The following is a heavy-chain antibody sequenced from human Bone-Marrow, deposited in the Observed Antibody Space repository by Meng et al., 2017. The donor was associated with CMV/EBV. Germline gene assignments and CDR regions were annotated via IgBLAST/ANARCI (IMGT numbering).Heavy chain of an antibody. D-gene: IGHD2-2*02. CDR1: SSYA. V-gene: IGHV3-23*01. Sequence: SSYAMSWVRQATGKGLEWVSAISGSGGSTYYADSVKGRFTISRDNSKNTLYLQMNSLRAEDTAVYYCANIPPRCSSTSCYTGDAFDIWGQGTMVTVSS. CDR3: ANIPPRCSSTSCYTGDAFDI. J-gene: IGHJ3*02. CDR2: ISGSGGST.